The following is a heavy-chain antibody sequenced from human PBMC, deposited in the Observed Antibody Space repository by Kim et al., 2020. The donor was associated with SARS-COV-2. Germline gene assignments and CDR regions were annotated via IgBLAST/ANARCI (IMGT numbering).Heavy chain of an antibody. J-gene: IGHJ6*02. D-gene: IGHD6-19*01. Sequence: GGSLRLSCAATGFSFTSYGMHWVRQAPGKGLEWVASISDDGSDKSYGDSVKGRFTISRDNPKRTLFLQMSSLRCEDTAVYYCARERVAVADDYYFYGMGVWGQGTAVTVS. V-gene: IGHV3-30*03. CDR2: ISDDGSDK. CDR1: GFSFTSYG. CDR3: ARERVAVADDYYFYGMGV.